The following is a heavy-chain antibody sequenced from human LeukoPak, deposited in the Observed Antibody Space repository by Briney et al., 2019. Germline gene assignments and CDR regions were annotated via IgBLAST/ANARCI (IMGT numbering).Heavy chain of an antibody. CDR2: ISAYSGHT. CDR3: ARGADYKTVKYDY. Sequence: GASVKVSRKASGYPFTSYGIVWVRQAPGQGLEWMGWISAYSGHTNYAQKLQGRVTMTTDRSTSTVYMELRSLRFDDTAVYYCARGADYKTVKYDYWGQGTLVTVSS. CDR1: GYPFTSYG. D-gene: IGHD4-11*01. J-gene: IGHJ4*02. V-gene: IGHV1-18*01.